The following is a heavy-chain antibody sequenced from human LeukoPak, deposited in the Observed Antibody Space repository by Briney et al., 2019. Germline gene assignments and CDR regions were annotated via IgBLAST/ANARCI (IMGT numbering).Heavy chain of an antibody. Sequence: ASVKVSCKASGYTFTSYYMHWVRQAPGQGLEWMGIINSSGGNTIYAQKFQGRVTMTRDMSTSTVYMGLSSLRSEDTAVYYCARKFGLLFDYWGQGTLVTVSS. J-gene: IGHJ4*02. CDR2: INSSGGNT. CDR1: GYTFTSYY. V-gene: IGHV1-46*01. CDR3: ARKFGLLFDY. D-gene: IGHD3-22*01.